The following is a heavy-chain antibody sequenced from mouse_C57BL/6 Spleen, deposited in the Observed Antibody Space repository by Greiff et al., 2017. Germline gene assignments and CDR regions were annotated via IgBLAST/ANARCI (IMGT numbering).Heavy chain of an antibody. CDR1: GYTFTSYW. J-gene: IGHJ4*01. CDR2: IDPSDSYT. Sequence: VQLQQSGAELVRPGTSVKLSCKASGYTFTSYWMHWVKQRPGQGLEWIGVIDPSDSYTNYNQKFKGKATLTVDTSSSTAYMQLSSLTSEDSAVYYCARSYGNHYAMDYWGQGTSVTVSS. V-gene: IGHV1-59*01. D-gene: IGHD2-1*01. CDR3: ARSYGNHYAMDY.